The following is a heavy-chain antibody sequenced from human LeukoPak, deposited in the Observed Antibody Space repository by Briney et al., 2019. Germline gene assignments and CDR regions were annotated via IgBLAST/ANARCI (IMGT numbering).Heavy chain of an antibody. CDR3: AREAGTGEVHWYFDL. CDR1: GGAFSNYA. D-gene: IGHD7-27*01. V-gene: IGHV1-69*13. J-gene: IGHJ2*01. Sequence: RVASVKVSCKASGGAFSNYAISWVRQAPGQGLEWMGGIIPIFATANYAQKFQGRVTITADESTSTAYMELSSLRSEDTAVNYCAREAGTGEVHWYFDLWGRGTLVTVSS. CDR2: IIPIFATA.